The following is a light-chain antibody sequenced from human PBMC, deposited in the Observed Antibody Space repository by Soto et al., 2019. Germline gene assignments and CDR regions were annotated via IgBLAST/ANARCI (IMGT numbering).Light chain of an antibody. CDR3: AAWDDSLNGYV. V-gene: IGLV2-11*01. CDR1: SSDVGGYNY. J-gene: IGLJ1*01. CDR2: DVS. Sequence: QSALTQPRSVSGSPGQSVTISCTGTSSDVGGYNYVSWYQQHPGKAPKLMIYDVSKRPSGVPDRFSGSKSGNTASLTISGLQAEDEADYYCAAWDDSLNGYVFGTGTKVTV.